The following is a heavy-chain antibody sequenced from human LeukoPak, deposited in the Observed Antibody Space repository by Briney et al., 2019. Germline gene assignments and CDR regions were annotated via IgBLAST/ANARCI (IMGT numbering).Heavy chain of an antibody. J-gene: IGHJ4*02. D-gene: IGHD6-6*01. Sequence: GGSLRLSCAASGFTFSTYAMSWVRQALGKGLEWVSGISGSGGSTYYADSVKGRFTISRDNSKNTLYVQMNSLRGEDTAVYYCAKEQQLGRPFDYWGQGTLVTVSS. CDR1: GFTFSTYA. CDR2: ISGSGGST. CDR3: AKEQQLGRPFDY. V-gene: IGHV3-23*01.